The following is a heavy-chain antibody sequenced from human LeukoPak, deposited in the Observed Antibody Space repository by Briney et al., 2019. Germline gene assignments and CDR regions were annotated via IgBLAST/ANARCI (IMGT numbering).Heavy chain of an antibody. CDR1: GGSISSSSYY. J-gene: IGHJ4*02. V-gene: IGHV4-39*01. CDR3: ARADNRNYDFWSFDY. CDR2: IYYSGST. Sequence: PSETLSLTCTVSGGSISSSSYYWGWIRRPPGKGLEWIGSIYYSGSTYYNPSLKSRVTISVDTSKNQFSLKLSSVTAADTAVYYCARADNRNYDFWSFDYWGQGTLVTVSS. D-gene: IGHD3-3*01.